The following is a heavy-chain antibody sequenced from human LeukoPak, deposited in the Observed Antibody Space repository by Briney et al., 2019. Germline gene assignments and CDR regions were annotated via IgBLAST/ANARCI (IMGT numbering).Heavy chain of an antibody. V-gene: IGHV1-2*02. CDR2: INPNSGGT. Sequence: ASLKVSCKASGYTFTGYNMHWVRQAPGQRLQSMGWINPNSGGTNYAQKFQGGVTMTRDTSISTAYMELSRLRSDDTAVYYCAREAMKLATVPFGYWGQGTLVTVSS. J-gene: IGHJ4*02. CDR1: GYTFTGYN. CDR3: AREAMKLATVPFGY. D-gene: IGHD5-12*01.